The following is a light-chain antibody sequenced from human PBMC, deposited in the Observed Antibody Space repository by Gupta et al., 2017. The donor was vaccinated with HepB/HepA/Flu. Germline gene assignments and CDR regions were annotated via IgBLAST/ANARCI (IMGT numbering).Light chain of an antibody. CDR3: QQTDSAPTT. CDR2: GGS. Sequence: DTQMTQSPSSLSASVGDRVTITCRPSQSISIYLNWYQQKVGKAPKLLMFGGSDLQSGVPSRFSGSRSGTDFTLTISRLQPEDFATYYCQQTDSAPTTFGQGTKMEIK. CDR1: QSISIY. V-gene: IGKV1-39*01. J-gene: IGKJ2*01.